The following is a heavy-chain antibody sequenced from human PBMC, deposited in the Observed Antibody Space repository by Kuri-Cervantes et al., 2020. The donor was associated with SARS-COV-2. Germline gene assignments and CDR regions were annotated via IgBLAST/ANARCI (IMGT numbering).Heavy chain of an antibody. J-gene: IGHJ3*01. V-gene: IGHV3-23*01. CDR2: IRGGGYTT. CDR1: GFTFSCYA. D-gene: IGHD4-17*01. Sequence: GESLKISCAPSGFTFSCYAMIWVRQAPGKGLEWISAIRGGGYTTYYADSVKGRFTISRDNFKNTLYLQMNNLRAEDTAVYYCAKDPNGDYVGAFDFWGQGTLVTVSS. CDR3: AKDPNGDYVGAFDF.